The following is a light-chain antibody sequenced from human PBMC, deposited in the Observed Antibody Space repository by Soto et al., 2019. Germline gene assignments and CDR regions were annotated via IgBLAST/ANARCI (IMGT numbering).Light chain of an antibody. CDR1: QSVSSSY. CDR3: QQYGSSPST. V-gene: IGKV3-20*01. J-gene: IGKJ1*01. CDR2: GAS. Sequence: EIVLTQSPATLSLSPGERATLSCRASQSVSSSYLAWYQQKPGRTPRLLIYGASSRANGIPDRFSGSGSGTDFTLTIIRLEPEDYVVYYCQQYGSSPSTFGQGTKVDIK.